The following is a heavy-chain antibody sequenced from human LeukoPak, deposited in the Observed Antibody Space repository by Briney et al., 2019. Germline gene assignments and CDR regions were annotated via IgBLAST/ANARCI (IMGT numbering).Heavy chain of an antibody. CDR1: DGSISTYY. CDR2: MYYSGST. CDR3: ARGPDAYSYYYYIDV. Sequence: SETLSLTCTVSDGSISTYYWTWIRQPPGKGLEWIGYMYYSGSTNYNPSLKSRVAISADTSKNQFSLRLTSVTAADTAVYYCARGPDAYSYYYYIDVWGKGTTVTVSS. V-gene: IGHV4-59*01. J-gene: IGHJ6*03. D-gene: IGHD2-2*01.